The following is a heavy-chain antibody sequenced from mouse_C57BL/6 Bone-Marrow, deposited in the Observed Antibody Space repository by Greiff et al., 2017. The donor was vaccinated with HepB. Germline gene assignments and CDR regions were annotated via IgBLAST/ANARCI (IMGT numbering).Heavy chain of an antibody. CDR2: ISSGSSTI. CDR3: ARNNYGASAWFAY. CDR1: GFTFNDYG. J-gene: IGHJ3*01. V-gene: IGHV5-17*01. Sequence: EVKLVQSGGGLVKPGGSLKFSCAASGFTFNDYGMHWVRQAPEQGLEWVAYISSGSSTIYYADTVKGRFTISRDNAKNTLSLQMTSLRSEDTAMYYCARNNYGASAWFAYWGQGTLVTVSA. D-gene: IGHD1-1*01.